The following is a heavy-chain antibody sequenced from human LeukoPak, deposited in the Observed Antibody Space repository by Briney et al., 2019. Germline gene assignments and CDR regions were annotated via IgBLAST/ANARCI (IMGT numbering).Heavy chain of an antibody. CDR1: GFTFSSYS. CDR2: ISSSSSYI. Sequence: KPGGSLRLSCAASGFTFSSYSMNWVRQAPGKGLEWVSSISSSSSYIYYADSVKGRFTISRDNAKNSLYLQMNCLRAEDTAVYYCARGEAYSSSSRFDYWGQGTLVTVSS. D-gene: IGHD6-6*01. J-gene: IGHJ4*02. CDR3: ARGEAYSSSSRFDY. V-gene: IGHV3-21*01.